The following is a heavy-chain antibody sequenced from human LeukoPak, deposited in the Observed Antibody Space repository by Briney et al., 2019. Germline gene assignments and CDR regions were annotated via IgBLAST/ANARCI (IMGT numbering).Heavy chain of an antibody. CDR1: GFMFSSNW. V-gene: IGHV3-7*01. J-gene: IGHJ4*02. CDR2: IREDGTET. CDR3: ARDLHFDY. Sequence: GGSLRLSCAASGFMFSSNWMSWVRLAPGKGLEWVANIREDGTETYYVDSVKGRFTISRDNAKNSLYLQMNSLRDEDTAVYYCARDLHFDYWGQGTLVTVSS.